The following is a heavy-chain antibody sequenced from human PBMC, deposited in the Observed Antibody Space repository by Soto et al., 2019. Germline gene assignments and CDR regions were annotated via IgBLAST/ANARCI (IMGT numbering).Heavy chain of an antibody. CDR2: IYTGGET. Sequence: EVQLVESGGGLVQPGGSLRISCAASGFTVGSNHMTWVRQAPGKGLEWVSVIYTGGETYYLDSVKGRFTISRHNSRNTLYLQMNNLRADDTAMYYCARAGLSFGASGFDCWGQGTLVTVSS. D-gene: IGHD3-10*01. V-gene: IGHV3-53*04. CDR1: GFTVGSNH. CDR3: ARAGLSFGASGFDC. J-gene: IGHJ4*02.